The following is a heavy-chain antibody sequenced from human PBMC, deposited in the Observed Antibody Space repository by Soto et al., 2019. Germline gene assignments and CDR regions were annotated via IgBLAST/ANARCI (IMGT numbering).Heavy chain of an antibody. D-gene: IGHD2-15*01. V-gene: IGHV3-23*01. CDR3: AKDQWYCSGGSCNYYYYYGMDV. J-gene: IGHJ6*02. CDR2: ISGSGGST. CDR1: GFTFSSYS. Sequence: GGSLILSCAASGFTFSSYSMSWVRQAPGKGLEWVSAISGSGGSTYYADSVKGRFTISRDNSKNTLYLQMNSLRAEDTAVYYCAKDQWYCSGGSCNYYYYYGMDVWGQGTTVTVSS.